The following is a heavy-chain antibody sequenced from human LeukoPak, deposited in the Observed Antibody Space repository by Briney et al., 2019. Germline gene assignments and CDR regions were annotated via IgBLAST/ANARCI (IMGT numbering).Heavy chain of an antibody. CDR2: IDWDDDK. D-gene: IGHD6-6*01. Sequence: ESGPALVKPTQTLTLTCTFSGFSLSTSGMGVSWIRQPPGKALEWLARIDWDDDKYYSRSLKTSLTISKDTSKNQVVLTMTNVDPVDTATYYCAHLIAARGGDYFDYWGQGTLVTVSS. CDR1: GFSLSTSGMG. CDR3: AHLIAARGGDYFDY. J-gene: IGHJ4*02. V-gene: IGHV2-70*11.